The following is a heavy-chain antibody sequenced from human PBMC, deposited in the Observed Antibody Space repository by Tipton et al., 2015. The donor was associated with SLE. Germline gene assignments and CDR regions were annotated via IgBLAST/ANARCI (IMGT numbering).Heavy chain of an antibody. Sequence: SGITFSRYWMSWVRQAPGKGLEWVANIKHDGSEKYYVDTVKGRFTISRDNAKNSLNLHRNSLRAEDTAVHYCARHGVEPGRELLLPAYMDGWCKGTTVTVSS. CDR3: ARHGVEPGRELLLPAYMDG. J-gene: IGHJ6*03. CDR1: GITFSRYW. D-gene: IGHD1-26*01. CDR2: IKHDGSEK. V-gene: IGHV3-7*01.